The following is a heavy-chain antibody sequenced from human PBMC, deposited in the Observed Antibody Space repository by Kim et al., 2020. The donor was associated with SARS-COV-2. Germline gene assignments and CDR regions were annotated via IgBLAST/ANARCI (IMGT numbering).Heavy chain of an antibody. CDR2: ISSSGSTI. CDR1: GFTFSDYY. V-gene: IGHV3-11*01. Sequence: GGSLRLSCAASGFTFSDYYMSWIRQAPGKGLEWVSYISSSGSTIYYADSVKGRFTISRDNAKNSLYLQMNSLRAEDTAVYYCAREWSHALAYCGGDCPYYYYYGMDVWGQGTTVTVSS. D-gene: IGHD2-21*02. CDR3: AREWSHALAYCGGDCPYYYYYGMDV. J-gene: IGHJ6*02.